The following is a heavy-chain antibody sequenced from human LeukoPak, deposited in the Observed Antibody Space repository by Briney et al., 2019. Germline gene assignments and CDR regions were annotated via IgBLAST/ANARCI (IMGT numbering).Heavy chain of an antibody. CDR3: ARGLKIVSGSYSFDY. CDR1: GYTFTSYY. V-gene: IGHV1-46*01. J-gene: IGHJ4*02. CDR2: INPSGGST. Sequence: GASVKVSCKASGYTFTSYYMHWARQAPGQGLEWMGIINPSGGSTSYAQKFQGRVTMTRDMSTSTVYMALSSLRSDDTAVYYCARGLKIVSGSYSFDYWGQGTLVTVSS. D-gene: IGHD1-26*01.